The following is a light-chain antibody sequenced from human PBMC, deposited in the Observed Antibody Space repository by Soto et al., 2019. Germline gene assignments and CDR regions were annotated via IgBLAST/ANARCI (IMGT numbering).Light chain of an antibody. V-gene: IGKV1-39*01. CDR3: QQRSGIPYT. CDR2: AAS. CDR1: QSISTY. Sequence: IQITQSPSSLSASVGDRVTITCRAGQSISTYLNWYQQKPGKAPKLLIYAASSLQSGVPSRFSGSGSATDFTLTISNLQPDDFATYYCQQRSGIPYTFGQGSKLEIK. J-gene: IGKJ2*01.